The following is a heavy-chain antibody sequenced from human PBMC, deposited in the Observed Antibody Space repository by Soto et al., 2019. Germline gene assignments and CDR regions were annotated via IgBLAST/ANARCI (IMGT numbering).Heavy chain of an antibody. D-gene: IGHD1-26*01. V-gene: IGHV3-23*01. CDR1: VFTFSSYA. CDR2: ISGSGGST. Sequence: GGSVRLSCAASVFTFSSYAMRWVRQAPGKGLEWVSAISGSGGSTYYADSVKGRFTISRDNSKNTLYLQMNSLRAEDTAVYYCAKRKPVVGATDAFDIWGQGTMVTVSS. J-gene: IGHJ3*02. CDR3: AKRKPVVGATDAFDI.